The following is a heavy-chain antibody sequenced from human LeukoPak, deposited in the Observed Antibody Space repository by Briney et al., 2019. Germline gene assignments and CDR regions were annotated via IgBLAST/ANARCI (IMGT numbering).Heavy chain of an antibody. CDR3: ARAVYSGGYGGYYFDY. Sequence: GGSLRLSCAASGFTFSSFAINWVRQAPGKGLEWASGLSGSGSNTYYADSVKGRFTISRDNSKNTLYLQMNGLRAEDTAIYYCARAVYSGGYGGYYFDYWGQGTLVTVSS. V-gene: IGHV3-23*01. CDR2: LSGSGSNT. J-gene: IGHJ4*02. D-gene: IGHD1-26*01. CDR1: GFTFSSFA.